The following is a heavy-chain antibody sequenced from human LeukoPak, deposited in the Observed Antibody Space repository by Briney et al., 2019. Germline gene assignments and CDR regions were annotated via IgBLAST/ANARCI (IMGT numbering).Heavy chain of an antibody. Sequence: GGSLRLSCAASGFTFSSYGMHWVRQAPGKGLEWVAVVSYDGSNKYYADSVKGRFTISRDNSKNTLYLQMNSLRAEDTAVYYCAKARGSGSYSNWFDPWGQGTLVTVSS. D-gene: IGHD3-10*01. J-gene: IGHJ5*02. V-gene: IGHV3-30*18. CDR1: GFTFSSYG. CDR2: VSYDGSNK. CDR3: AKARGSGSYSNWFDP.